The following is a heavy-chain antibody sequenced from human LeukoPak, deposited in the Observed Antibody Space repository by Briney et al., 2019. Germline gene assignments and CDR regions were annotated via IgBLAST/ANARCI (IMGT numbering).Heavy chain of an antibody. CDR1: GYTFTTYG. D-gene: IGHD2-15*01. J-gene: IGHJ4*02. Sequence: AASVKVSCKASGYTFTTYGISWVRQAPGQGLEWMGSISTYNSDTNYAQKFQGRVTMTTDTSTSTAYMELRSLRSDDTAVYYCARDLERYCSGGTCLTFRYWGQGTLVTVSS. V-gene: IGHV1-18*01. CDR3: ARDLERYCSGGTCLTFRY. CDR2: ISTYNSDT.